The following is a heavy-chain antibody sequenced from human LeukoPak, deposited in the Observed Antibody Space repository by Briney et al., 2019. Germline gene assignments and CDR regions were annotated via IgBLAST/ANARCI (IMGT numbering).Heavy chain of an antibody. CDR3: GRHVRGTAYYYYYYMDV. V-gene: IGHV4-39*01. Sequence: SETLSLTCTVSGGSISSSSYYWGWIRQPPGKGLEWIGSIYYSGTTYYNPSLKSRVTISVDTSKNQFSLNLSSVTAADTAVYFCGRHVRGTAYYYYYYMDVWGKGTTVTISS. CDR1: GGSISSSSYY. CDR2: IYYSGTT. D-gene: IGHD3-10*02. J-gene: IGHJ6*03.